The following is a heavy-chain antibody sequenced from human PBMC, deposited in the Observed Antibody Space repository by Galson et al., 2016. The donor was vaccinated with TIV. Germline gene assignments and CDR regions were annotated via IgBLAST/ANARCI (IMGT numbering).Heavy chain of an antibody. CDR3: ARISGYYDSSGHYIPRSFDY. V-gene: IGHV2-70*11. CDR2: TDWDDDK. CDR1: GFSLNTDGMC. J-gene: IGHJ4*02. Sequence: PALVKPTQTLTLTCTFSGFSLNTDGMCVNWIRQPPGKALEWLARTDWDDDKSYSSSLKTRLTISKDTSKNQVVLTMTNMDPADTATYYCARISGYYDSSGHYIPRSFDYWGQGILVTVSS. D-gene: IGHD3-22*01.